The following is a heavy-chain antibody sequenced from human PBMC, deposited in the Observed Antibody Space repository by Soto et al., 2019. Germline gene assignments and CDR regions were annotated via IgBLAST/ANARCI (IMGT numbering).Heavy chain of an antibody. CDR1: GYTFTAYY. CDR2: INPNGGGT. CDR3: ARAVHTMIQGVRFRVDQ. V-gene: IGHV1-2*02. J-gene: IGHJ4*02. D-gene: IGHD3-10*01. Sequence: QVQLVQSGAEMKKPGASVKVSCEASGYTFTAYYIHWVRQAPGQGLEWMGWINPNGGGTKYAQKFQGRVTMTRDTSINTAYMKLNTLTSDDTAVYYCARAVHTMIQGVRFRVDQWGQGTLVTVSS.